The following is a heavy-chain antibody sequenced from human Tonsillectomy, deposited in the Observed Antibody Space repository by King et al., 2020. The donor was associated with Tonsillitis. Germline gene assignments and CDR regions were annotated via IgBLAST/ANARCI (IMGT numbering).Heavy chain of an antibody. Sequence: VQLVESGGGLVKPGRSLRLPCTASGFTFGDYAMRWFRQAPGGVLEWVGFIRTKHYGGKTEYDAFVKGRCTISRDGSQTIAHLQLNSLKTGDTAVYSCTRDREAGAFDPWGQGTLVTVSS. D-gene: IGHD6-19*01. CDR2: IRTKHYGGKT. CDR3: TRDREAGAFDP. J-gene: IGHJ5*02. CDR1: GFTFGDYA. V-gene: IGHV3-49*05.